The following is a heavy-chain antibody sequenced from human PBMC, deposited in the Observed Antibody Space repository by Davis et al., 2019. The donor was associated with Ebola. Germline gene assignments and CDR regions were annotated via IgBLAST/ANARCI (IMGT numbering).Heavy chain of an antibody. CDR2: IKQEGSEK. CDR3: ARRRSSETFFDY. CDR1: GFTVSTNY. V-gene: IGHV3-7*01. J-gene: IGHJ4*02. Sequence: GGSLRLSCSASGFTVSTNYMSWVRQVPGKGLEWVANIKQEGSEKYYVDSVKGRFTISRDSAKTSLYLQMNSLRAEDTAVYYCARRRSSETFFDYWGQGTLVTVSS. D-gene: IGHD6-6*01.